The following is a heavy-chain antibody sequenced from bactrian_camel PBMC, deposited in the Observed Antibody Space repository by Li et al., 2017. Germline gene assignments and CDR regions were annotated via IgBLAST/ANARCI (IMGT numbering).Heavy chain of an antibody. CDR2: ITRTGTT. J-gene: IGHJ4*01. D-gene: IGHD4*01. CDR1: GFTFVGSG. Sequence: VQLVESGGGLVQPGGSLRLSCVTSGFTFVGSGMSWVRQPPGKGLEWVSAITRTGTTYYADSVKDRFTISRDNATNTVYLQMNSLKPEDTATYYCAVEGCSVPIYCSSDYCFGRSSRERFSYWGQGTQVTVS. V-gene: IGHV3S10*01. CDR3: AVEGCSVPIYCSSDYCFGRSSRERFSY.